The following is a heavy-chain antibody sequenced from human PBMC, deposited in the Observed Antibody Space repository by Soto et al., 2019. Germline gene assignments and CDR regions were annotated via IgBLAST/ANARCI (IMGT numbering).Heavy chain of an antibody. Sequence: QVQLQQWGAGLLKPSETLSLTCAVYGGSVSSRSNYYWSWIRQPPGKGLEWIGEMSHSGGTDFNPTFTRRVTMSVDTAKNQFSLKMRPVTAADTALYYCARVERGTATTVVDAFDIWGPGTMVTVSS. V-gene: IGHV4-34*01. D-gene: IGHD1-1*01. CDR1: GGSVSSRSNYY. J-gene: IGHJ3*02. CDR3: ARVERGTATTVVDAFDI. CDR2: MSHSGGT.